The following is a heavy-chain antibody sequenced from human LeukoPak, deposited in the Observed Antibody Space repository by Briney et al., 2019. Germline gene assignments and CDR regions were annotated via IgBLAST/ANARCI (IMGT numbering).Heavy chain of an antibody. Sequence: PGESLTLSCAASGFTFSSYAMLWVRQAPGKGLVWVSGISCSGGSTYYADSVKGRFTISRDRSKNTLYLQMNSLRAEDTAVYYCAKATSHCSGGSCYCSSDYWGQGTLVTVSS. CDR3: AKATSHCSGGSCYCSSDY. CDR1: GFTFSSYA. V-gene: IGHV3-23*01. J-gene: IGHJ4*02. D-gene: IGHD2-15*01. CDR2: ISCSGGST.